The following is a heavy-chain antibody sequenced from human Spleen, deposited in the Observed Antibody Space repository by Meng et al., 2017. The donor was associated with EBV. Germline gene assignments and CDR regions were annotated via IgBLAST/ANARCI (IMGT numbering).Heavy chain of an antibody. CDR3: ARHHDYGDDY. Sequence: QLQLPESGPGLVKPSETPSLTCTVSGGSISSSSYYWGWIRQPPGKGLEWIGSIYYSGSTYYNPSLKSRVTISVDTSKNQFSLKLSSVTAADTAVYYCARHHDYGDDYWGQGTLVTVSS. CDR2: IYYSGST. V-gene: IGHV4-39*01. J-gene: IGHJ4*02. D-gene: IGHD4-17*01. CDR1: GGSISSSSYY.